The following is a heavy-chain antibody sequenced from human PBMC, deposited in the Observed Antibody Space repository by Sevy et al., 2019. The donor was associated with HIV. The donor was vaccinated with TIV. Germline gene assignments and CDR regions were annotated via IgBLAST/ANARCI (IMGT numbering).Heavy chain of an antibody. CDR2: IYYSGST. V-gene: IGHV4-30-4*01. CDR3: ARLHQEDHCGGDCYSGLWFDP. CDR1: GGSISSGDYY. Sequence: SETLSLTCTVSGGSISSGDYYWSWIRQPPGKGLEWVGYIYYSGSTYYNPSLKSRVTISVDTSKNQFSLKLSSVTAADTAVYYCARLHQEDHCGGDCYSGLWFDPWGQGTLVTVSS. D-gene: IGHD2-21*02. J-gene: IGHJ5*02.